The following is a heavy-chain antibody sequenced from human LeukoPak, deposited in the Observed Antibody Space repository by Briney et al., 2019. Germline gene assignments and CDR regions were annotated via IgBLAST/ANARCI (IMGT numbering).Heavy chain of an antibody. CDR3: AKGRGIYGGYESSDYYYYGLDV. Sequence: GGSLRLSCAASGFTFSDHAMHCVRQAPGKGLEWVAVISYDGGNKYYADSVKGRFTISRDNSKNTMFLQMNSLRPEGTAVYYCAKGRGIYGGYESSDYYYYGLDVWGQGTTVTVSS. CDR2: ISYDGGNK. V-gene: IGHV3-30*18. D-gene: IGHD5-12*01. J-gene: IGHJ6*02. CDR1: GFTFSDHA.